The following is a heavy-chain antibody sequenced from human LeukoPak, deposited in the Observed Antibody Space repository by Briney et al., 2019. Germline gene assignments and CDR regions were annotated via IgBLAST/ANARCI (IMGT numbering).Heavy chain of an antibody. CDR3: ARASPITCSGGSCYFFDY. Sequence: ASVKVSCKASGYTFTGYYMHWVRQAPGQGLEWMGRINPNSGGTNYAQKFQVRVTMTRDTSISTAYMELSRLRSDDTAVYYCARASPITCSGGSCYFFDYWGQGTLVTVSS. D-gene: IGHD2-15*01. CDR1: GYTFTGYY. V-gene: IGHV1-2*06. CDR2: INPNSGGT. J-gene: IGHJ4*02.